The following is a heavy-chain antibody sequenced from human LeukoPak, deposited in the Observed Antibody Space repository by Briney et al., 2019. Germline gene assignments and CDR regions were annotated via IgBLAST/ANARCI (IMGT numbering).Heavy chain of an antibody. V-gene: IGHV4-59*08. CDR3: ARSAIDAFDI. CDR1: GGSISSYY. CDR2: IYNSGST. D-gene: IGHD6-25*01. Sequence: SETLSLTCAVSGGSISSYYWSWIRQPPGKGLECIGYIYNSGSTNYNPSLKSRVSISVDTSKNQFSLKLSSVTAADTAVYYCARSAIDAFDIWGQGTMVTVSS. J-gene: IGHJ3*02.